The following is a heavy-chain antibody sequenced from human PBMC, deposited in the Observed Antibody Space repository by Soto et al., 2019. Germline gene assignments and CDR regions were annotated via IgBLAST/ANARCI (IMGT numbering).Heavy chain of an antibody. J-gene: IGHJ5*01. D-gene: IGHD3-22*01. CDR1: GFTFTSYG. V-gene: IGHV1-69*06. Sequence: CPVKGCRKTSGFTFTSYGINWGRQGPGQGGEGMGGIIPIFGTANYAQKFQGRVTITADKSTSTAYVELSSLRSEDTAVYYCARPNYYDCSGYYFGAGWFDSWGQGTLVTVSS. CDR2: IIPIFGTA. CDR3: ARPNYYDCSGYYFGAGWFDS.